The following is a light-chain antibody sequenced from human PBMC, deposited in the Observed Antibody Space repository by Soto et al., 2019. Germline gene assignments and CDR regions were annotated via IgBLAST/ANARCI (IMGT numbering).Light chain of an antibody. CDR2: DAS. CDR1: QNINMW. Sequence: DIQMTQSPSTLSASVGDRVTITCRASQNINMWLAWYLQKPGKAPKLLIYDASSLQSGVPSRFGGSGSGTDFTLTVTSLLPDDCATYYCQHYSLYSPWTFGQGTKVEI. V-gene: IGKV1-5*01. J-gene: IGKJ1*01. CDR3: QHYSLYSPWT.